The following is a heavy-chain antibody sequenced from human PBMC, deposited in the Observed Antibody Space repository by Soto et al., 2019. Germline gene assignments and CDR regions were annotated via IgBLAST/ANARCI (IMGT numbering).Heavy chain of an antibody. CDR1: GFTFSSYG. CDR3: ATVDKTLVPAAMGSVYYYGMDV. V-gene: IGHV3-30*03. D-gene: IGHD2-2*01. Sequence: SLRLSCAASGFTFSSYGMHWVRQAPGKGLEWVAVISYDGSNKYYADSVKGRFTISRDNSKNTLYLQMNSLRAEDTAVYYCATVDKTLVPAAMGSVYYYGMDVWGQGTTVTVSS. J-gene: IGHJ6*02. CDR2: ISYDGSNK.